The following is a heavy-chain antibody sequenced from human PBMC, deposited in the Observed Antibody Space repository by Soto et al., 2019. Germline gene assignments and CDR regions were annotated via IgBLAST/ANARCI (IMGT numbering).Heavy chain of an antibody. J-gene: IGHJ6*02. D-gene: IGHD6-13*01. CDR1: GGSISSGDYY. Sequence: SETLSLTCTVSGGSISSGDYYWSWIRQPPGKGLEWIGYIYYSGSTYYNPSLKSRVTISVDTSKNQFSLKLSSVTAADTAVYYCARVVAAAGTSSLYYYYYGMDVWGQGTTVTVSS. CDR3: ARVVAAAGTSSLYYYYYGMDV. V-gene: IGHV4-30-4*01. CDR2: IYYSGST.